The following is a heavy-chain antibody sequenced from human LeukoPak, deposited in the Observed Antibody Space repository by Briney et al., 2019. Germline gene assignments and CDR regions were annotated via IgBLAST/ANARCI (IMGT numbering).Heavy chain of an antibody. CDR2: IIPIFGTA. J-gene: IGHJ4*02. CDR1: GFTFSSYA. Sequence: GGSLRLSCAASGFTFSSYAISWVRQAPGQGLEWMGGIIPIFGTANYAQKFQGRVTITADKSTSTAYMELSSLRSEDTAVYYCARHAGSSGYYTLYYFDYWGQGTLVTVSS. D-gene: IGHD3-22*01. V-gene: IGHV1-69*06. CDR3: ARHAGSSGYYTLYYFDY.